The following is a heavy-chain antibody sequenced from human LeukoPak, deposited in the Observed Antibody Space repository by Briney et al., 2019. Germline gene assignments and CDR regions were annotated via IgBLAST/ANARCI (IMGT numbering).Heavy chain of an antibody. V-gene: IGHV4-59*01. CDR3: ARDLGVTYYYGSGSYDYAFDI. CDR2: IYYSGST. CDR1: GGSISSYY. J-gene: IGHJ3*02. Sequence: SETLSLTCTVSGGSISSYYWSWIRQPPGKGLEWIGYIYYSGSTNYNPSLRSRVTISVDTSKNQFSLKLSSVTAADTAVYYCARDLGVTYYYGSGSYDYAFDIWGQGTMVTVSS. D-gene: IGHD3-10*01.